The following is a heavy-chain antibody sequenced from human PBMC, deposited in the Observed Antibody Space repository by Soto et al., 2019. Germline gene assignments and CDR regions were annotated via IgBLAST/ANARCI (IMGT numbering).Heavy chain of an antibody. V-gene: IGHV1-18*04. D-gene: IGHD3-3*01. CDR3: ARVGMKNYDFWSGYLDH. CDR2: THAYNGNT. CDR1: GYTFISYG. J-gene: IGHJ4*02. Sequence: QVQLVQSGGEVKKPGASVKVSCKASGYTFISYGITWVRQAPGQGLEWMGWTHAYNGNTNYAQNLQGRVTMTTDTSTSTASMELRSLRSDDTAVYFCARVGMKNYDFWSGYLDHWGLGTLITVSS.